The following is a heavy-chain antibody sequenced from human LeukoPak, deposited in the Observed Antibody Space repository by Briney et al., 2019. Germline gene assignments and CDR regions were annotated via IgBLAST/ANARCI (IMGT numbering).Heavy chain of an antibody. Sequence: PGGSLRLSCAASGFTFSTYAVNWVRQAPGKGLEWVSTISGSGDSTYYADSVKGRFTISRDNSKNTLYLQMNSLRAEDTAVYYCAKDPIYYDFWSGYSNWFDPWGQGTLVTVSS. CDR2: ISGSGDST. CDR1: GFTFSTYA. D-gene: IGHD3-3*01. CDR3: AKDPIYYDFWSGYSNWFDP. V-gene: IGHV3-23*01. J-gene: IGHJ5*02.